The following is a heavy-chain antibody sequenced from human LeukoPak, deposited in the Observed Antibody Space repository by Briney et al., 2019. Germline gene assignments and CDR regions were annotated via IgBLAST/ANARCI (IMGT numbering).Heavy chain of an antibody. D-gene: IGHD3-10*01. Sequence: ASVKVSCKASGYTFTSYYMHWVRRAPGQGLEWMGIINPSGGSTSYAQKFQGRVTMTRDTSTSTVYMELSSLRSEDTAVYYCTRVKGGYYGSGSYPDYWGQGTLVTVSS. J-gene: IGHJ4*02. V-gene: IGHV1-46*01. CDR3: TRVKGGYYGSGSYPDY. CDR1: GYTFTSYY. CDR2: INPSGGST.